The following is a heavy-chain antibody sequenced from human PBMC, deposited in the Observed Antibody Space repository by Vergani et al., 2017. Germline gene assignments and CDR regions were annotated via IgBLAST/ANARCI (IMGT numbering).Heavy chain of an antibody. Sequence: QVQLQESGPGLVKPSQTLSLTCTVSGGSISSGSYYWSWIRQPAGKGLEWIGRIYTSGSTNYNPSLKSRVTISVDTSKNQFSLKLSSVTAADTAVYYCAGEIAAAGQILDYWGQGTLVTVSS. D-gene: IGHD6-13*01. CDR3: AGEIAAAGQILDY. V-gene: IGHV4-61*02. J-gene: IGHJ4*02. CDR2: IYTSGST. CDR1: GGSISSGSYY.